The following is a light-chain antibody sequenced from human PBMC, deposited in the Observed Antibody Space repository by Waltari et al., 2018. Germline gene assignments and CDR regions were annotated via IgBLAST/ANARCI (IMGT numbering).Light chain of an antibody. CDR2: AAS. J-gene: IGKJ2*01. CDR3: QQYTEWPYT. V-gene: IGKV3-15*01. Sequence: EIVMTQSPATLSVSPGERATDSCRASQSFNGNLAWYQHKQGQAPRLLIYAASTRATGTPGRFSGGGSGTEFTLTISSLQSEDFAIYYCQQYTEWPYTFGQGTKLEIK. CDR1: QSFNGN.